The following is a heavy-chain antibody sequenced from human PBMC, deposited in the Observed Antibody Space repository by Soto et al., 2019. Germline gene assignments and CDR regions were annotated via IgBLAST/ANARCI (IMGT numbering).Heavy chain of an antibody. J-gene: IGHJ4*02. V-gene: IGHV4-39*01. D-gene: IGHD6-6*01. CDR3: ARCRWQLVRYFDY. CDR1: GGSISSISYY. CDR2: IYYSGST. Sequence: ETLCLFRTICGGSISSISYYWGCIRQPPGKGLEWIGSIYYSGSTYYKPSLKSRVTISVDTSKNQFSLKLSSVTAADPAVYYCARCRWQLVRYFDYWGQG.